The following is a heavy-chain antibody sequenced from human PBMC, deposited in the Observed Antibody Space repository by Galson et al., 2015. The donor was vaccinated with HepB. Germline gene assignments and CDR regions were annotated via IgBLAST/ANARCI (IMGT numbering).Heavy chain of an antibody. CDR3: ARDVGPVPGAINYLDY. CDR1: GFTFSSYD. D-gene: IGHD2-2*02. J-gene: IGHJ4*02. CDR2: ISGGRSTI. Sequence: SLRLSCAASGFTFSSYDMNWVRQAPGKGLEWISYISGGRSTIFYADSVKGRFTISRDNAKNSLYLQMNSLRGEDTAVYFCARDVGPVPGAINYLDYWGQGTLVTVSS. V-gene: IGHV3-48*01.